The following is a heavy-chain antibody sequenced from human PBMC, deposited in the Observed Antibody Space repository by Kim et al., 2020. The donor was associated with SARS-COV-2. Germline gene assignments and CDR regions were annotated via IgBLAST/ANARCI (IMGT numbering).Heavy chain of an antibody. CDR3: ARNYPSYQLLTCGYMDV. V-gene: IGHV3-11*03. Sequence: VKGRFTISRDNAKNSLYLQMNSLRAEDTAVYYCARNYPSYQLLTCGYMDVWGQGTTVTVSS. J-gene: IGHJ6*02. D-gene: IGHD2-2*01.